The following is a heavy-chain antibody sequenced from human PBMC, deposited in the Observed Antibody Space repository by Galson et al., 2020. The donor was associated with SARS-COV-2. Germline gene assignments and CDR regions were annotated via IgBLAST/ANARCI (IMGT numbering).Heavy chain of an antibody. D-gene: IGHD3-10*01. CDR1: GGSFSGYY. CDR3: ARGKVLWFGEFTRQLRKYYFDY. Sequence: SETLSLTCAVYGGSFSGYYWSWIRQPPGKGLEWIGEINHSGSTNYNPSLKSRVTISVDTSKNQFSLKLSSVTAADTAVYYCARGKVLWFGEFTRQLRKYYFDYWGQGTLVTVS. J-gene: IGHJ4*02. V-gene: IGHV4-34*01. CDR2: INHSGST.